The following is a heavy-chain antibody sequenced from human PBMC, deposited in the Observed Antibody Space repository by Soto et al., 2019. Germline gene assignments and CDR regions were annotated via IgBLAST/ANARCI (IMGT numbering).Heavy chain of an antibody. J-gene: IGHJ4*02. CDR2: MNPNSGNT. Sequence: ASVKVSCKASGYTFTSYDINWVRQATGQGLEWMGWMNPNSGNTGYAQKFQGRVTMTRNTSISTAYMELSSLRSEDMAVYDWATRLETGIFDYWGQGTLVTVSS. CDR1: GYTFTSYD. V-gene: IGHV1-8*01. CDR3: ATRLETGIFDY. D-gene: IGHD1-1*01.